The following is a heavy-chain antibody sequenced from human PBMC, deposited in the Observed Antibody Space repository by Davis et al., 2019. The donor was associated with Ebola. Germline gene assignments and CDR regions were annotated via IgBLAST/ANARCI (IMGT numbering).Heavy chain of an antibody. J-gene: IGHJ4*02. D-gene: IGHD1-14*01. V-gene: IGHV3-73*01. CDR3: HAGFDY. Sequence: GESLKISCAASGFTFSGSAMHWVRQASGKGLEWVGRIRSKANSYATAYAASVNGRFTISRDDSKNTAYLQMNSLKTEDTAVYYCHAGFDYWGQGTLVTVSS. CDR2: IRSKANSYAT. CDR1: GFTFSGSA.